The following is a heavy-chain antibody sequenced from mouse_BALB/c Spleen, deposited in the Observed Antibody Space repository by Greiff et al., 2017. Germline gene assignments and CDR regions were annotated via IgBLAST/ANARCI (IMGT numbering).Heavy chain of an antibody. D-gene: IGHD1-1*02. Sequence: EVKLMESGGGLVQPGGSRKLSCAASGFTFSSFGMHWVRQAPEKGLEWVAYISSGSSTIYYADTVKGRFTISRDNPKNTLFLQMTSLRSEDTAMYYCARRAHYDAMDYWGQGTSVTVSS. CDR2: ISSGSSTI. J-gene: IGHJ4*01. V-gene: IGHV5-17*02. CDR1: GFTFSSFG. CDR3: ARRAHYDAMDY.